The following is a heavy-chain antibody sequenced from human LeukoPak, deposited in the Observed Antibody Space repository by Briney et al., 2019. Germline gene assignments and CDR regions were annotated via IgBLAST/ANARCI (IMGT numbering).Heavy chain of an antibody. Sequence: GGSLRLSCAASGFTFSSYGMHWVRQAPGKGLEWVAVIWYDGSNKYYADSVKGRFTISRDNSKNTLYLQMNSLRAEDTAVYYCARERNWFSKTTFDYWGQGTLVTVSS. CDR3: ARERNWFSKTTFDY. J-gene: IGHJ4*02. D-gene: IGHD3-9*01. CDR1: GFTFSSYG. CDR2: IWYDGSNK. V-gene: IGHV3-33*01.